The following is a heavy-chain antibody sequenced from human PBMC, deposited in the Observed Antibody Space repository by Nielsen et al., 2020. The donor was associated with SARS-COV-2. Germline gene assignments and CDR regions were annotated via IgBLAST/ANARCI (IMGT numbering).Heavy chain of an antibody. Sequence: ASVKVSCKASGYMFTSYYMHWVRQAPGQGLEWMGIINPSGGSTSYAQKFQGRVTMTRDTSTSTVYMELSSLRSEDTALYYCARAAGNYYGSGSYYNGAMDVWGQGTTVTVSS. CDR3: ARAAGNYYGSGSYYNGAMDV. CDR1: GYMFTSYY. D-gene: IGHD3-10*01. CDR2: INPSGGST. J-gene: IGHJ6*02. V-gene: IGHV1-46*01.